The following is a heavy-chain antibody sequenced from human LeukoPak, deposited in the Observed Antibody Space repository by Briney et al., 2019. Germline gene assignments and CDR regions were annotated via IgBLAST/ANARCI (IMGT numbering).Heavy chain of an antibody. CDR3: TTVDGYCSSTSCYSHFQH. CDR2: IKCKTDGGTT. J-gene: IGHJ1*01. D-gene: IGHD2-2*01. V-gene: IGHV3-15*01. Sequence: GGSLRLSCAASGFTFSNAWMSWVRQAPGKGLEWVGRIKCKTDGGTTDYAAAVKGRFTISRDDSKNTLYLQMNSLKTEDTAVYYCTTVDGYCSSTSCYSHFQHWGNGTLVTVSS. CDR1: GFTFSNAW.